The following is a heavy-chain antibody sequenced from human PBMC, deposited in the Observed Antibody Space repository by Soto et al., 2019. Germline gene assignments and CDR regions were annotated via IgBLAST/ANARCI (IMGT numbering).Heavy chain of an antibody. CDR3: AVAANWFDP. CDR1: GCSISSSSYY. J-gene: IGHJ5*02. Sequence: PSETLSLTCTFSGCSISSSSYYLGWIRQPPGKGLEWIGSIYYSGSTYYNPSLKSRVTISVDTSKNQFSLKLSSVTAADTAVYYCAVAANWFDPWGQGTLVTVSS. D-gene: IGHD2-15*01. V-gene: IGHV4-39*01. CDR2: IYYSGST.